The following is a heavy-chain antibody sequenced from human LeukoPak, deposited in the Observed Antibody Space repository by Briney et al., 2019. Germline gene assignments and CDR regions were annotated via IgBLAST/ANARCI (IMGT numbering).Heavy chain of an antibody. D-gene: IGHD1-26*01. CDR3: ARGASGPSYYYYMDV. CDR1: GGSISSSSYF. Sequence: SETLSLTCSVSGGSISSSSYFWGWVRQPPGKGLEWIGSINSRGRTYYNPSLTSRVTISADTSKNHFFLKLTSVTAADLAVYYCARGASGPSYYYYMDVWGKGTAVTVSS. J-gene: IGHJ6*03. CDR2: INSRGRT. V-gene: IGHV4-39*02.